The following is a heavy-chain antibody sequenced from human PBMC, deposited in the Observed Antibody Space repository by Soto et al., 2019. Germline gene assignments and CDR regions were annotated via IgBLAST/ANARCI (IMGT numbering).Heavy chain of an antibody. CDR2: IYYSGST. V-gene: IGHV4-30-4*01. CDR1: GAPISSGDYY. D-gene: IGHD4-17*01. CDR3: ARVVYGVDKLSY. J-gene: IGHJ4*02. Sequence: PSETLSLTCKVSGAPISSGDYYWSWVRQAPGKGLEWIGYIYYSGSTYYNPSLKRRLDIPLDVSKNVFSLRLTSVAASDTAVYFCARVVYGVDKLSYGGPGMSVTVSS.